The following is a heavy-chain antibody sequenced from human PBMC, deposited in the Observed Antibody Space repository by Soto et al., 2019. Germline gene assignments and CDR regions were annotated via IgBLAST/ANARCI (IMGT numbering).Heavy chain of an antibody. J-gene: IGHJ6*02. D-gene: IGHD3-3*01. CDR2: IYYSGST. Sequence: TRSLTCPGSGGSVSSLSHYWSWFRPPPGKGLEWIGYIYYSGSTNYNPSLKSRVTISVDTSKNQFSLKLSSVTAADTAVYYCARGEWFIRKYGMDVWGQGTTVT. CDR3: ARGEWFIRKYGMDV. CDR1: GGSVSSLSHY. V-gene: IGHV4-61*01.